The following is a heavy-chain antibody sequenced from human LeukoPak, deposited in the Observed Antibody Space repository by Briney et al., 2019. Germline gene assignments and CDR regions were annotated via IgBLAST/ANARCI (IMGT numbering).Heavy chain of an antibody. J-gene: IGHJ5*02. CDR1: GGSISSSY. V-gene: IGHV4-4*07. CDR3: ARRVQMSSASATSDTWLDP. CDR2: IFISGST. D-gene: IGHD3-10*01. Sequence: SETLSLTCTVSGGSISSSYWSWIRQPAGKGLEWIGRIFISGSTNYNPSLKSRVTISVDKSKNQFSLKLTSVTAADTAVYYCARRVQMSSASATSDTWLDPWGQGTLVSVSP.